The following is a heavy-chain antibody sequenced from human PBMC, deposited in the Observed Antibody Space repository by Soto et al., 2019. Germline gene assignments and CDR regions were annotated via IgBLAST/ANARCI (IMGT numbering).Heavy chain of an antibody. J-gene: IGHJ3*02. Sequence: SETLSLTSTVSGCYISTSVYYWGWIRQPPGRGLEWMANIYYSGSAYYNPSLKSRVSTSVDTSKNQFSLKLRSVTAADTAVYYCARQGSRAFDIWGQGTMVTVSS. V-gene: IGHV4-39*01. CDR3: ARQGSRAFDI. CDR2: IYYSGSA. CDR1: GCYISTSVYY. D-gene: IGHD2-15*01.